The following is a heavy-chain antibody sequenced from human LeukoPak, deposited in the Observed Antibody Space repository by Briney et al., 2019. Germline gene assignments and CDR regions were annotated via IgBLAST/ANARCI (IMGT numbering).Heavy chain of an antibody. CDR2: IRYDGSNK. CDR1: GFTFSSYG. V-gene: IGHV3-30*02. CDR3: AKRNPYSSGWYYFDY. J-gene: IGHJ4*02. D-gene: IGHD6-19*01. Sequence: TGGSLRLSCAASGFTFSSYGMHWLRQAPGKGLEWVAFIRYDGSNKYYADSVKGRFTISRDNSKNTLYLQMNSLRAEDTAVYYCAKRNPYSSGWYYFDYWGQGTLVTVSS.